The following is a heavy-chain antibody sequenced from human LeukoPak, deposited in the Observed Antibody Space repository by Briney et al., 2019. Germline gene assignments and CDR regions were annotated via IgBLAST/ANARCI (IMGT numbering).Heavy chain of an antibody. CDR2: IYYSGTT. CDR3: ARIGCGGGSCYSQRGAFDI. V-gene: IGHV4-39*07. D-gene: IGHD2-15*01. Sequence: SETLSLTCTVSGGSISGSSYYWAWIRQPPGKGLEWIGSIYYSGTTYYNPSLESRVTISVDTSKNQFSLKVTSVTAADTALYYCARIGCGGGSCYSQRGAFDIWGQRTMVTVSS. J-gene: IGHJ3*02. CDR1: GGSISGSSYY.